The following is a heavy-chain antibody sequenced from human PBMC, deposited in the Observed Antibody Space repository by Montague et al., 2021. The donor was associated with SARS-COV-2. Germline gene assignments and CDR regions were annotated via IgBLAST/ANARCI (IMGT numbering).Heavy chain of an antibody. CDR1: GFSLSTSGMR. CDR2: IDWDDDK. V-gene: IGHV2-70*04. J-gene: IGHJ3*02. D-gene: IGHD3-9*01. CDR3: ARSYYDILTNYYDAFDI. Sequence: PALVTPTQTLTLTCTLSGFSLSTSGMRASWIRQPPGKALEWLARIDWDDDKFYSTSLKTGLTISKDTSKNQVVLTMTNMDPVDTATYYCARSYYDILTNYYDAFDIWGQGTMVTVSS.